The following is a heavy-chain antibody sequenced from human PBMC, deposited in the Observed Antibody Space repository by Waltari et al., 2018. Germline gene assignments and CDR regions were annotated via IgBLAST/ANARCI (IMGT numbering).Heavy chain of an antibody. CDR2: ISNDGSNK. J-gene: IGHJ4*02. Sequence: QVKLVESGGGVVQPGRSLSLSWAASGFTSPNYGHHASRQAPGKGLEWVAFISNDGSNKYYADSVKGRFTISRDTSKNTLYLQMNSLRADDTAVYYCAKDSAFRYSLYANYYFQFWGQGTLVTVSS. V-gene: IGHV3-30*18. CDR3: AKDSAFRYSLYANYYFQF. D-gene: IGHD5-12*01. CDR1: GFTSPNYG.